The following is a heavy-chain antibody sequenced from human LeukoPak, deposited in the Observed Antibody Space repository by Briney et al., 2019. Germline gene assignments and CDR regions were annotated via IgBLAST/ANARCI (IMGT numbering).Heavy chain of an antibody. CDR1: GGSISDYS. Sequence: SETLSLTCTVSGGSISDYSWSWIRQPPGKGLEWIGEINHSGSTNYNPSLKSRVTISVDTYKNQFSLKLSSVTAADTAVYYCARERRRADFDYWGQGTLVTVSS. J-gene: IGHJ4*02. D-gene: IGHD5-24*01. CDR3: ARERRRADFDY. V-gene: IGHV4-34*01. CDR2: INHSGST.